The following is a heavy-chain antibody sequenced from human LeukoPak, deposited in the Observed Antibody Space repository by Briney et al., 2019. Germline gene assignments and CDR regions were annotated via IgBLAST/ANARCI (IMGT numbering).Heavy chain of an antibody. J-gene: IGHJ1*01. D-gene: IGHD2-2*02. Sequence: ASVKVSCKASGYTFTSYGISWVRQAPGQGLEWMGWISAYNGNTNYAQKLQGRVTMTTDTSTSTAYMELRSLRSDDTAVYYCARDLSRTHRVVPAAIGYFQHWGQGTLVTVSS. V-gene: IGHV1-18*01. CDR2: ISAYNGNT. CDR1: GYTFTSYG. CDR3: ARDLSRTHRVVPAAIGYFQH.